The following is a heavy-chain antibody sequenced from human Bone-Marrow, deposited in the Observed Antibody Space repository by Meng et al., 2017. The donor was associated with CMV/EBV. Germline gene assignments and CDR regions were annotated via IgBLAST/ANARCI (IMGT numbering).Heavy chain of an antibody. CDR2: ISAYNGNT. CDR3: ARWLGVVPAAQIIKNGMDV. D-gene: IGHD2-2*01. Sequence: ASVKVSCKASGYTFTSYGISWVRQAPGQGLEWMGWISAYNGNTNYAQKLQGRVTMTTDTSTSTAYMELRSLRSDDTAVYYCARWLGVVPAAQIIKNGMDVWGQGTTVTVSS. J-gene: IGHJ6*02. CDR1: GYTFTSYG. V-gene: IGHV1-18*01.